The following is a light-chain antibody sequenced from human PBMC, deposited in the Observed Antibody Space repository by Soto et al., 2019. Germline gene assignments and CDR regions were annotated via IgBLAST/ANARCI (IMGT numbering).Light chain of an antibody. J-gene: IGKJ2*01. V-gene: IGKV1-5*03. CDR2: KAS. Sequence: DIQMTQSPSTLSASVGDTVTITCRASQSISNWLAWYQQKPGQAAKLLIHKASTLESGVPSRFSGSGSGTEFTLTISSLQPDDFATFYCQQYDRFPYTFGQGTKLEIK. CDR1: QSISNW. CDR3: QQYDRFPYT.